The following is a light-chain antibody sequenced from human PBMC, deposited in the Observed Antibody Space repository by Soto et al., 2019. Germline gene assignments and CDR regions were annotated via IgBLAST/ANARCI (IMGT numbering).Light chain of an antibody. V-gene: IGLV2-14*01. CDR1: SSDMGDYNY. CDR3: SSYTTSGSLFYV. Sequence: QSVLTQSASVYKAPGQSITISCTGASSDMGDYNYVSWYQHHPGKAPKLLIYEVTNRPSGVSNRFSGSKSGKTASLTISGLQAEDEADYYCSSYTTSGSLFYVFGTGTKVTVL. CDR2: EVT. J-gene: IGLJ1*01.